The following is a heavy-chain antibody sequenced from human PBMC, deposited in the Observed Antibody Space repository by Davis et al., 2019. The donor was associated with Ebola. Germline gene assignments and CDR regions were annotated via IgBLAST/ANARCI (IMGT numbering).Heavy chain of an antibody. J-gene: IGHJ6*02. D-gene: IGHD5-18*01. Sequence: SLKISCAASGFTFDDYAMHWVRQAPGKGLVWVSGISWNSGSIGYADSVKGRFTISRDNAKNSLYLQMNSLRAEDTDLYYCAKDIGLGTDYYYYGRDVWGQGTTVTVSS. V-gene: IGHV3-9*01. CDR1: GFTFDDYA. CDR3: AKDIGLGTDYYYYGRDV. CDR2: ISWNSGSI.